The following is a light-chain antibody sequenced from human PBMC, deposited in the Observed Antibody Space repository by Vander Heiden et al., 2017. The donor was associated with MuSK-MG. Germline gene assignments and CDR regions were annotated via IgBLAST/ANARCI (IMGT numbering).Light chain of an antibody. CDR3: HLCVSTPWT. CDR1: ESISSY. J-gene: IGKJ1*01. V-gene: IGKV1-39*01. Sequence: DIQVTQSPSSLSGSVGDRVTITFRASESISSYLTWYQHKSLKAPKLLIYAASNLQSGVPSRLTGTRSGTDFTLTIGILQPEDFASYYCHLCVSTPWTSGQGTKVELK. CDR2: AAS.